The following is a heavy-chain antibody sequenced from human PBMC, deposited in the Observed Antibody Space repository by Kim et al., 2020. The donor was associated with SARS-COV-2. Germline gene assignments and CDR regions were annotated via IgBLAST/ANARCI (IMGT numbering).Heavy chain of an antibody. CDR1: GFIFSSHG. D-gene: IGHD2-21*02. J-gene: IGHJ4*02. Sequence: GGSLRLSCTPSGFIFSSHGMSWVRQAPGKGLEWVSTISGSGDRTQYADSVKGRVTISRDNSKNILYLQMYSLRAEDSAVYYCAKSRTADVNFYDYWGQGILVTVAS. CDR2: ISGSGDRT. CDR3: AKSRTADVNFYDY. V-gene: IGHV3-23*01.